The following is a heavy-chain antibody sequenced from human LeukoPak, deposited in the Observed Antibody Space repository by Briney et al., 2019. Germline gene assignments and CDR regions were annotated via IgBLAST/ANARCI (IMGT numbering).Heavy chain of an antibody. CDR1: GGSLWSYY. V-gene: IGHV4-4*07. CDR3: AREGRYGDYEGY. CDR2: IYSGGST. J-gene: IGHJ4*02. D-gene: IGHD4-17*01. Sequence: SETLSLTCRVSGGSLWSYYWSWIRQPAGKGLEWIGRIYSGGSTNYNPSLKSRVSMSVDESKNEFSLQLTSIIAADTAVYYCAREGRYGDYEGYWGQGTLVTVSS.